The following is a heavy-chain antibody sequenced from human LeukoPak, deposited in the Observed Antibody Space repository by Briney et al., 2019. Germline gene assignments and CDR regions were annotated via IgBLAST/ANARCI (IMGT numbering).Heavy chain of an antibody. Sequence: GGSLRLSCAASGFTFSIYWMHWVRQAPGKGLVWVSHINGDGSSTSYADSVKGRFTISRDNAKNTLYLQMNSLKAEDTAVYYCARVYPYCARTNCWFEYWGHGTLVTVSS. J-gene: IGHJ4*01. V-gene: IGHV3-74*01. CDR3: ARVYPYCARTNCWFEY. CDR2: INGDGSST. D-gene: IGHD2-2*01. CDR1: GFTFSIYW.